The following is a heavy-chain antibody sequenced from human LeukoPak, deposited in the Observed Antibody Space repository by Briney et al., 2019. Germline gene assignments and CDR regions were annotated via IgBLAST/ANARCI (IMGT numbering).Heavy chain of an antibody. CDR1: GFTFSIYA. CDR3: VKDLHFWSAGDY. Sequence: GGSLRLSCAASGFTFSIYAMSWVRQAPGKGLEWVSGIGSSTGSIHYADSVKGRFTISRDNSKNTLYLEMNSLRAEDTAVYYCVKDLHFWSAGDYWGQGTLVTVSS. V-gene: IGHV3-23*01. J-gene: IGHJ4*02. D-gene: IGHD3-3*02. CDR2: IGSSTGSI.